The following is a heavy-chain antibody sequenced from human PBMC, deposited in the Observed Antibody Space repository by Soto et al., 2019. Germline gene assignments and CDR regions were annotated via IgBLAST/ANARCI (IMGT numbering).Heavy chain of an antibody. V-gene: IGHV4-59*01. CDR3: ARDHIPMVRGVIIDYYGMDV. J-gene: IGHJ6*02. D-gene: IGHD3-10*01. CDR1: GGSISSYY. CDR2: IYYSGST. Sequence: PSETLSLTCTVSGGSISSYYWSWIGQPPGKGLEWIGYIYYSGSTNYNPSLKSRVTISVDTSKNQFSLKLSSVTGADTAVYYCARDHIPMVRGVIIDYYGMDVWGQGTTVTVSS.